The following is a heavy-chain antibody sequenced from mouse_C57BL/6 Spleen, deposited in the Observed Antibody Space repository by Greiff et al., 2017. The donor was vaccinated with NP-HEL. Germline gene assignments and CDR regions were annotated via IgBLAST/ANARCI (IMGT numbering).Heavy chain of an antibody. CDR1: GYTFTSYW. J-gene: IGHJ2*01. D-gene: IGHD1-1*01. CDR3: ARDHYYGSSLDY. V-gene: IGHV1-52*01. CDR2: IDPSDSET. Sequence: VQLQQSGAELVRPGSSVKLSCKASGYTFTSYWMHWVKQRPIQGLEWIGNIDPSDSETHYNQKFKDKATLTVDKSSSTAYMQLSSLTSEDSAVYYCARDHYYGSSLDYWGQGTTLTVSS.